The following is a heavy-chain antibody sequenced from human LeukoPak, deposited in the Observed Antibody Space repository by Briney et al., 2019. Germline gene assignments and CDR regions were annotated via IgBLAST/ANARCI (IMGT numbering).Heavy chain of an antibody. V-gene: IGHV4-34*01. Sequence: PSETLSLTCAVYGGSFSGYYWSWIRQPPGKGLEWIGEINHSGSTNYNPSLKSRVTISVDTSKNQFSLKLSSVTAADTAVYYCARSLVAGSPIGYWGQGTLVTVSS. CDR2: INHSGST. J-gene: IGHJ4*02. D-gene: IGHD6-19*01. CDR3: ARSLVAGSPIGY. CDR1: GGSFSGYY.